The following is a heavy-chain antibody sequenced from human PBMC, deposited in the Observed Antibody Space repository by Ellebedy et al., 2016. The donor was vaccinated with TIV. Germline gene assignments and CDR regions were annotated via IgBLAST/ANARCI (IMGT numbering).Heavy chain of an antibody. CDR2: FDWDSNYI. V-gene: IGHV3-21*04. CDR1: GFAFRTYS. CDR3: ARRSTDFAFDS. Sequence: PGGSLRLSCAASGFAFRTYSTNWVRQAPGKGLEWVSSFDWDSNYIDYADSVKGRFTISRDNSKNTLFLQMSSLRAEDTAVYFCARRSTDFAFDSWGQGTLVTVSS. D-gene: IGHD3/OR15-3a*01. J-gene: IGHJ4*02.